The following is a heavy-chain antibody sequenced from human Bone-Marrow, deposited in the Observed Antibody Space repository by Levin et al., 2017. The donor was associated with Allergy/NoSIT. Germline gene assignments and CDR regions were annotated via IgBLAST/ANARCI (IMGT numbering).Heavy chain of an antibody. CDR1: GFTFSNYG. CDR3: AKGYRSYCSSSGCYLDV. Sequence: GGSLRLSCAASGFTFSNYGLYWVRQAPGKGLEWVAIISYDGSKAYYADSVKGRFTMSRANSKNTLYLQMNSLRAEDTAVYYCAKGYRSYCSSSGCYLDVWGKGTTVTVSS. V-gene: IGHV3-30*18. CDR2: ISYDGSKA. D-gene: IGHD2-2*01. J-gene: IGHJ6*03.